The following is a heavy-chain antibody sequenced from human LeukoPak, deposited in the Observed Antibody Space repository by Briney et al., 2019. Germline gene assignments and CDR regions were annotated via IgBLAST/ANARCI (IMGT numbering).Heavy chain of an antibody. D-gene: IGHD3-22*01. J-gene: IGHJ4*02. CDR2: IYWDDDK. CDR1: GFSLSTSGVS. CDR3: AHCSGYYDSSGYYQAPYFDY. V-gene: IGHV2-5*02. Sequence: SGPTLVNPTQTLTLTCTFSGFSLSTSGVSVGWIRQPPGKALEWLALIYWDDDKRYSPSLKSRLTITKDTSKNQVVLTMTKMDPVDTATYYCAHCSGYYDSSGYYQAPYFDYWGQGTLVTVSS.